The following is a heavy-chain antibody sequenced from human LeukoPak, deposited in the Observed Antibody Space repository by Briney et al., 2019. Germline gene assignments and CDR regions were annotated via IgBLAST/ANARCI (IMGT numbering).Heavy chain of an antibody. CDR3: ARSNEDTFEI. J-gene: IGHJ3*02. D-gene: IGHD4-11*01. CDR1: GFTFSSYS. Sequence: PGGSLRLSCAASGFTFSSYSMNWVRQAPGKGLEWVSYISSSSSTIYYADSVKGRFTICSDNAKNSLYLQMNSLSAEDTAVYYCARSNEDTFEIWGQGTMVTVSS. CDR2: ISSSSSTI. V-gene: IGHV3-48*01.